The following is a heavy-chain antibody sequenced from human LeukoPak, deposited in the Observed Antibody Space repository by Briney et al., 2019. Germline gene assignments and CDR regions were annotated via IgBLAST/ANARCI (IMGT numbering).Heavy chain of an antibody. Sequence: SETLSLTCAVYGESFSGYYWSWIRQPPGKGLEWIGEINHSGSTNYNPSLKSRVTISVDTSKNQFSLKLSSVTAADTAVYYCARELELGNWYFDLWGRGTLVTVSS. D-gene: IGHD7-27*01. J-gene: IGHJ2*01. V-gene: IGHV4-34*01. CDR1: GESFSGYY. CDR2: INHSGST. CDR3: ARELELGNWYFDL.